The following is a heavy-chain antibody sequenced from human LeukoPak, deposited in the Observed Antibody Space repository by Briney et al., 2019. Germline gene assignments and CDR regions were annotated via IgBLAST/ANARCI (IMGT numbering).Heavy chain of an antibody. CDR3: AGFPDSYGLYWYFDL. J-gene: IGHJ2*01. V-gene: IGHV4-34*01. Sequence: SETLSLTCAVYGGSFSGYYWSWIRQPPGKGLEWIGEINHSGSTNYNPSLKSRVTISVDTSKNQFSLKLSSVTAADTAVYYCAGFPDSYGLYWYFDLWGRGTLVTVSS. CDR2: INHSGST. CDR1: GGSFSGYY. D-gene: IGHD5-18*01.